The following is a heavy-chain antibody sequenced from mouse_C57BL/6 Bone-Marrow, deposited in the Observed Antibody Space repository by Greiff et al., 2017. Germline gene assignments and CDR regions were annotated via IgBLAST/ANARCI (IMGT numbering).Heavy chain of an antibody. V-gene: IGHV1-64*01. D-gene: IGHD2-9*01. CDR3: ARSYYVYDGAWFAY. CDR1: GYTFTSYW. Sequence: QVHVKQPGAELVKPGASVKLSCKASGYTFTSYWMHWVKQRPGQGLEWIGMIHPNSGSTNYNEKFKSKATLTVDKSSSTAYMQLSSLTSEDSAVYYCARSYYVYDGAWFAYWGQGTLVTVSA. J-gene: IGHJ3*01. CDR2: IHPNSGST.